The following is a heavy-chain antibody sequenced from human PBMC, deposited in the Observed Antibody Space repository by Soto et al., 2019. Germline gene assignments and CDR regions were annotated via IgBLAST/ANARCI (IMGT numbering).Heavy chain of an antibody. CDR2: ISYDGSNK. CDR3: AKDTPTGSLADY. D-gene: IGHD3-10*01. J-gene: IGHJ4*02. V-gene: IGHV3-30*18. CDR1: GFTFSSYG. Sequence: QVQLVESGGGVVQPGRSLRLSCAASGFTFSSYGMHWVRQAPGKGLEWVAVISYDGSNKYYADSVKGRFTISRDNSKNTLYLQMNSLRAEDTAVYYCAKDTPTGSLADYWGQGTLVTVSS.